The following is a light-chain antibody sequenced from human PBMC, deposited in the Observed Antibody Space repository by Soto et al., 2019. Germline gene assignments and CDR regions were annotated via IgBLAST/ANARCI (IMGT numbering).Light chain of an antibody. CDR1: QSVLYSSNNKNY. CDR2: WAS. Sequence: DIVVTQSPASLAVSLGERATINCKSSQSVLYSSNNKNYVAWYQKKPGQPPKLLIYWASTRESGVPDQFSGSGSGTDFTLTISSLQAEDVAVYYCQQYYSTHPTFGQGTKVDIK. CDR3: QQYYSTHPT. V-gene: IGKV4-1*01. J-gene: IGKJ1*01.